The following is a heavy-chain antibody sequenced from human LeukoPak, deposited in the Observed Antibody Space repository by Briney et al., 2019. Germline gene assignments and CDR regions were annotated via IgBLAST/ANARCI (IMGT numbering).Heavy chain of an antibody. CDR2: ISSSSSYI. D-gene: IGHD5-12*01. CDR1: GFTFSSYS. Sequence: GGSLRLSCAASGFTFSSYSMNWVRQAPGKGLEWVSSISSSSSYIYYADSVKGRFTISRDNAKNSLYLQMNRLRAEDTALYYCATNGGGDSGYGNFDYWGQGTLVTVSS. CDR3: ATNGGGDSGYGNFDY. J-gene: IGHJ4*02. V-gene: IGHV3-21*04.